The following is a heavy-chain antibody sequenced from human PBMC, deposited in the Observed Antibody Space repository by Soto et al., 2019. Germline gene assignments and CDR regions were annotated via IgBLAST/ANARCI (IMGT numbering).Heavy chain of an antibody. D-gene: IGHD3-16*01. J-gene: IGHJ4*02. Sequence: GGSLRLSCAASGFTFSDHYMDWVRQAPGKGLEWVGRTRNKANSYTTEYAASVKGRFTISRDDSKNSLYLQMNSLKTEDTAVYYCDRDLYGEYYFDYWGQGTLVTVFS. V-gene: IGHV3-72*01. CDR1: GFTFSDHY. CDR3: DRDLYGEYYFDY. CDR2: TRNKANSYTT.